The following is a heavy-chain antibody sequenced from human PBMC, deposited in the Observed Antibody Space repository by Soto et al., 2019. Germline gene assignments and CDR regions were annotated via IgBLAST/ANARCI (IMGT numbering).Heavy chain of an antibody. D-gene: IGHD1-26*01. J-gene: IGHJ4*02. CDR1: GFTFTSYW. CDR3: AKEGGLSGSYYISSSYYFDY. Sequence: GGSLRLSCAASGFTFTSYWMSWVRQAPGKGLEWVAKIRQDGREEYYVDSVKGRFTSSRDNAKNSLYLQMNSLRAEDTAVYYCAKEGGLSGSYYISSSYYFDYWGQGTLVTVSS. CDR2: IRQDGREE. V-gene: IGHV3-7*01.